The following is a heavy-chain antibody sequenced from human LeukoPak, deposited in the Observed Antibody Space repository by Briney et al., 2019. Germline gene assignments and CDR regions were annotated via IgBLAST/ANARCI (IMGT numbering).Heavy chain of an antibody. Sequence: GGSLRLSCEASGFSFISYSMDWVRQAPGKGLEWVSYISSSGSTLYYADSVKGRFTISRDNARNSLYLQLNSLRVEDTAVYYCARGGGSNYFDHWGQGTLVTVSS. V-gene: IGHV3-48*01. CDR1: GFSFISYS. CDR3: ARGGGSNYFDH. J-gene: IGHJ4*02. D-gene: IGHD3-16*01. CDR2: ISSSGSTL.